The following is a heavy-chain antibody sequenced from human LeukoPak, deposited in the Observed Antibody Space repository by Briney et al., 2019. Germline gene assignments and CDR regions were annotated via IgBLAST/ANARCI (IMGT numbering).Heavy chain of an antibody. Sequence: GGSLRLSCAASGFTFNTYAMNWVRQAPGKGLEWVSSISGSGENTYYADSVKSRFTISRDNSKNTLSLQMNSLRAEDTAVYYCAKGSVNYDILTGSYFDYWGQGTLVTVSS. V-gene: IGHV3-23*01. D-gene: IGHD3-9*01. J-gene: IGHJ4*02. CDR2: ISGSGENT. CDR3: AKGSVNYDILTGSYFDY. CDR1: GFTFNTYA.